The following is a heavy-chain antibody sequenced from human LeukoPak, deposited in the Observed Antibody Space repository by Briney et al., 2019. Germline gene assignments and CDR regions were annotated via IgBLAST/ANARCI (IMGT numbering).Heavy chain of an antibody. CDR2: IYPGNSNT. Sequence: GGSLKIPCKASGYSFSSYWIAWVGPMPGKGLEGMGIIYPGNSNTRYNPSFQGQVIISADQSISTAFPQWSSLTASDSAMFYCATGAEAGQDVFDYWGQGTLVTVSS. V-gene: IGHV5-51*01. CDR3: ATGAEAGQDVFDY. D-gene: IGHD6-19*01. J-gene: IGHJ4*02. CDR1: GYSFSSYW.